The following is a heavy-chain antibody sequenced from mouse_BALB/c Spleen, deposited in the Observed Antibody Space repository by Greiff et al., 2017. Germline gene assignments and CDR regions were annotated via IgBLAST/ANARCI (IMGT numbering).Heavy chain of an antibody. J-gene: IGHJ2*01. Sequence: QVQLKQPGAELVRPGASVKLSCKASGYTFTSYWINWVKQRPGQGLEWIGTIYPSDSYTNYNQKFKDKATLTVDKSSSTAYMQLSSPTSEDSAVYYCTRGGLLLDFDYWGQGTTLTVSS. CDR1: GYTFTSYW. V-gene: IGHV1-69*02. D-gene: IGHD1-1*01. CDR2: IYPSDSYT. CDR3: TRGGLLLDFDY.